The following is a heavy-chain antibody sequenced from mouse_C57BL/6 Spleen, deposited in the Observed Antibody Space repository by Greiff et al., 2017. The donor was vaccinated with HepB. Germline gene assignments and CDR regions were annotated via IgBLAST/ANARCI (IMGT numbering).Heavy chain of an antibody. CDR2: IYWDDDK. J-gene: IGHJ4*01. Sequence: QVTLKVSGPGILQSSQTLSLTCSFSGFSLSTSGMGVSWIRQPAGKGLEWLAHIYWDDDKRYNPSLKSRLTISKDTSRNQVFLKITSVNTADTATYYCARSVYSNYVVYAMDYWGQGTSVTVSS. V-gene: IGHV8-12*01. D-gene: IGHD2-5*01. CDR1: GFSLSTSGMG. CDR3: ARSVYSNYVVYAMDY.